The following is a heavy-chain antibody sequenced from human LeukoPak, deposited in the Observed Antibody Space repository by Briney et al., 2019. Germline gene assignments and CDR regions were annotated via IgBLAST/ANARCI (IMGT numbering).Heavy chain of an antibody. J-gene: IGHJ5*02. V-gene: IGHV1-69*13. CDR2: IIPIFGTA. Sequence: ASVKVSCKASGGTFSSYAISWVRQAPGQGLEWMGGIIPIFGTANYAQKFQGRVTITADESTSTAYMELSSLRSEDTAVYYCAGAITMVRGVTRWFDPWGQGTLVTVSS. D-gene: IGHD3-10*01. CDR3: AGAITMVRGVTRWFDP. CDR1: GGTFSSYA.